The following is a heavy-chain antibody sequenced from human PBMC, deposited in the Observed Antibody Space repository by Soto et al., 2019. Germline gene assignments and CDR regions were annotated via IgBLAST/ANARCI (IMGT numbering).Heavy chain of an antibody. CDR3: ARNRYGGYDFDS. V-gene: IGHV4-4*02. J-gene: IGHJ4*02. CDR1: NGSMTSSLW. D-gene: IGHD5-12*01. CDR2: VAQSGYT. Sequence: QLQLQESGPGLVKPSGTLSLTCTVSNGSMTSSLWWSWVRQSPGKGLEWIGEVAQSGYTSYNPSLKSRLTISQDRSRNQFSLRLTSVTAAETAVYYCARNRYGGYDFDSWGQGTLVTVSS.